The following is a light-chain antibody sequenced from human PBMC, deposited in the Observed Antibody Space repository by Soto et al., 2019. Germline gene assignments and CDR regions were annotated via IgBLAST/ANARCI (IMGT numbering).Light chain of an antibody. CDR1: QSISSN. V-gene: IGKV3-15*01. Sequence: EIVMTQSPATLSVSPGERATLSCRASQSISSNLAGNQQKLGQAPRLLIYGASTRATGIPATFSGSGSGTEFTLTISSLQSEDFAVYYCQQYNNWPFTFGPGTKVDIK. CDR3: QQYNNWPFT. CDR2: GAS. J-gene: IGKJ3*01.